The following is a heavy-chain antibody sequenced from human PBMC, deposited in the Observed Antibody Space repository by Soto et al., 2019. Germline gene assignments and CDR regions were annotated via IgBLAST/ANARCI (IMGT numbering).Heavy chain of an antibody. CDR1: GFTFSSYG. CDR2: ISYDGSNK. V-gene: IGHV3-30*03. CDR3: ASHDFWSGPPS. Sequence: GGSLRLSCAASGFTFSSYGMHWVRQAPGKGLEWVAVISYDGSNKYYADSVKGRFTISRDNSKNTLYLQMNSLRAEDTAVYYCASHDFWSGPPSSGQGTLVTVSS. J-gene: IGHJ5*02. D-gene: IGHD3-3*01.